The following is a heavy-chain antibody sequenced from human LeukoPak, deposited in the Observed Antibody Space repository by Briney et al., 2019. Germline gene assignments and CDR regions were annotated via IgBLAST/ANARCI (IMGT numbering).Heavy chain of an antibody. CDR3: ASAAYYDFWSGYYFSEYFQH. CDR1: GFTVSSNY. Sequence: GGSRRLSCAASGFTVSSNYMSWVRQAPGKGLEWVSVIYSGGSTYYADSVKGRFTISRDNSKNTLYLQMNSLRAEDTAVYYCASAAYYDFWSGYYFSEYFQHWGQGTLVTVSS. J-gene: IGHJ1*01. V-gene: IGHV3-53*01. D-gene: IGHD3-3*01. CDR2: IYSGGST.